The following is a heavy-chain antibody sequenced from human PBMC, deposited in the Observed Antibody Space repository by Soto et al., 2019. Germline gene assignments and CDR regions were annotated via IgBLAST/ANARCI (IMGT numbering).Heavy chain of an antibody. CDR1: GGYFNDNY. V-gene: IGHV4-34*01. CDR2: ISRSGTT. CDR3: ATSLWFGTQVEL. D-gene: IGHD3-10*01. J-gene: IGHJ5*02. Sequence: QVQLQQWGAGLLKPSETLSLSCAVYGGYFNDNYYTWFRQPPGKGLEWIGEISRSGTTKYIPSLKSSAATSFGTSKTQVSLKVTSVTAADTAVYYCATSLWFGTQVELWGQGALVTVSS.